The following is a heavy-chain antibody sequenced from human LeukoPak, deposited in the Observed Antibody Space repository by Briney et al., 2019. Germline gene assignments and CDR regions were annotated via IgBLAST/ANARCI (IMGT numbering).Heavy chain of an antibody. CDR1: GFTFSNYA. CDR3: ARGTGTAFDY. J-gene: IGHJ4*02. CDR2: ISYDGVKQ. Sequence: GGSLRLSCAASGFTFSNYAVHWVRQAPDKGLEWVAFISYDGVKQFYADSVKGRFTISRDNSKNTLYLQMNSLRPEDTAMYYCARGTGTAFDYWGLGTLVTVSS. D-gene: IGHD1-1*01. V-gene: IGHV3-30-3*01.